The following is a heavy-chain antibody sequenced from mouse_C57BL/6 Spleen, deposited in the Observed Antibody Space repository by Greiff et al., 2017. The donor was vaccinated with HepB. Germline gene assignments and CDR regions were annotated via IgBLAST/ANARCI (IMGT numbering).Heavy chain of an antibody. V-gene: IGHV1-64*01. CDR2: IHPNSGST. D-gene: IGHD1-1*01. CDR1: GYTFTSYW. CDR3: ARGGITTAVATGEAMDY. J-gene: IGHJ4*01. Sequence: VQLQQPGAELVKPGASVKLSCKASGYTFTSYWMHWVKQRPGQGLEWIGMIHPNSGSTNYNEKFKSKATLTVDKSSSTAYMQLSSLTSEDSAVYYCARGGITTAVATGEAMDYWGQGTSVTVSS.